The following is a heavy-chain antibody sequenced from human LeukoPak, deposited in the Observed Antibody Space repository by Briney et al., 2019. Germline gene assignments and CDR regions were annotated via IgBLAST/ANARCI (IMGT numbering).Heavy chain of an antibody. J-gene: IGHJ6*02. CDR3: ARASTSFKGYYGMDV. CDR2: ISAYNGNT. Sequence: ASVKVSCKASGYTFTSYGISWVRQAPGQGLEWMGWISAYNGNTNYAQKLQGRVTMTTDTSTSTAYMELRSLRSDDTAVYYCARASTSFKGYYGMDVWGQGTTVTVSS. CDR1: GYTFTSYG. V-gene: IGHV1-18*01.